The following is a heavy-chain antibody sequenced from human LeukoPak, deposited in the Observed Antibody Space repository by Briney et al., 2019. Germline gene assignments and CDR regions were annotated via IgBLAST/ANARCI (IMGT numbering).Heavy chain of an antibody. J-gene: IGHJ4*02. D-gene: IGHD3-9*01. V-gene: IGHV3-23*01. CDR3: ANSLRYFDWLPSVDY. Sequence: GGSLRLSCAASGFTFGTYSMTWVRQAPGKGLEWVSAISGSGVNTSYADSVKGRFTISRDNSKNTLYLQMNSLRAEDTAIYFCANSLRYFDWLPSVDYWGQGTLVTVSS. CDR1: GFTFGTYS. CDR2: ISGSGVNT.